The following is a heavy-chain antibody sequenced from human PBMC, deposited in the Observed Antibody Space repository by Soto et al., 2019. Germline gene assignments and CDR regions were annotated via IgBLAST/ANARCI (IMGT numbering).Heavy chain of an antibody. CDR3: AAQVGPLRWLRGKGAFDI. Sequence: QMQLVQSGPEVKKPGTSVKVSCKASGFTFTSSAVQWVRQARGQRLEWIGWIVVGSGNTNYAQKFQERVTITRDMSTSTAYMELSSLRSEDTAVYYCAAQVGPLRWLRGKGAFDIWGQGTMVTVSS. CDR1: GFTFTSSA. J-gene: IGHJ3*02. D-gene: IGHD5-12*01. V-gene: IGHV1-58*01. CDR2: IVVGSGNT.